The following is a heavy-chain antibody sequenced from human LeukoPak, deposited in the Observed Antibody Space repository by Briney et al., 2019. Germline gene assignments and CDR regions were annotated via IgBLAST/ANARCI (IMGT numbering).Heavy chain of an antibody. CDR3: AGEGSSAILY. CDR1: GFTFSSYA. D-gene: IGHD2-2*01. CDR2: IYSSGYT. Sequence: PGGSLRLSCAASGFTFSSYAMSWVRQAPGKGLEWVSVIYSSGYTDYAGSVKGRFTISRDNSKNTLFLQMNNLRAEDTAVYYCAGEGSSAILYWGLGTLVTVSS. J-gene: IGHJ4*02. V-gene: IGHV3-53*01.